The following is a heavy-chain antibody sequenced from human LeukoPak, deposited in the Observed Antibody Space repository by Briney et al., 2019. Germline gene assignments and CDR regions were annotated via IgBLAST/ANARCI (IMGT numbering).Heavy chain of an antibody. CDR2: ISSSSSYI. V-gene: IGHV3-21*01. D-gene: IGHD2-21*02. Sequence: GGSLRLSCAASGFTFSSYSMNWVRQAPGKGLEWVSSISSSSSYIYYADSVKGRFTISRDNAENSLFLRMNSLRAEDTAVYYCARAGTALDYWGQGTLVTVSS. CDR1: GFTFSSYS. J-gene: IGHJ4*02. CDR3: ARAGTALDY.